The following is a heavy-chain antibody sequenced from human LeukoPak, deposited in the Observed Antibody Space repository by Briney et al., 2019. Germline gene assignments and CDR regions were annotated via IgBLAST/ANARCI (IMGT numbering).Heavy chain of an antibody. CDR1: GFTFSSYA. J-gene: IGHJ6*02. V-gene: IGHV3-30*04. CDR2: ISYDGSNK. D-gene: IGHD6-19*01. CDR3: AREYGSSGWYYYYGMDV. Sequence: GGSLRLSCAASGFTFSSYAMHWVRQAPGKGLEWVAVISYDGSNKYYADSVKGRFTISRDNSKNTLYLQMNSLRAEDTAVYYCAREYGSSGWYYYYGMDVWGQGTTVTVSS.